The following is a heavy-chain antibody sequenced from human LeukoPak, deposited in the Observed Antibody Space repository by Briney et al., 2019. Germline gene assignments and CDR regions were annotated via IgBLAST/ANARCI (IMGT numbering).Heavy chain of an antibody. Sequence: PGGSLRLSCVASGFTFSSYAMSWVRQAPGKGLEWVSSISSSSSYIYYADSMKGRFTISRDNAKNSLYLQMNSLRAEDTAVYYCARVGQGGPYNWFDPWGQGTLVTVSS. V-gene: IGHV3-21*01. J-gene: IGHJ5*02. CDR2: ISSSSSYI. CDR1: GFTFSSYA. CDR3: ARVGQGGPYNWFDP. D-gene: IGHD1-26*01.